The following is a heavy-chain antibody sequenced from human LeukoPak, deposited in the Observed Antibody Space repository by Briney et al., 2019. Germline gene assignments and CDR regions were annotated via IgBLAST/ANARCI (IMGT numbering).Heavy chain of an antibody. V-gene: IGHV3-21*01. CDR2: ISSSSSYI. D-gene: IGHD2-21*01. J-gene: IGHJ6*03. CDR1: GFTFSSYG. Sequence: GGSLRLSCAASGFTFSSYGMNWVRQAPGKGLEWVSSISSSSSYIYYADSVKGRFTTSRANAKTSLYLQMNSLRAQDPAVYCFARDTGSIFDYHYMDVWGKGTTVTISS. CDR3: ARDTGSIFDYHYMDV.